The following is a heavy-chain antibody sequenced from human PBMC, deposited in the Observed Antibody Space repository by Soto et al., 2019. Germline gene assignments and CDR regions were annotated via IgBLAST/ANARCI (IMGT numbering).Heavy chain of an antibody. Sequence: SETLSLTCAVYGGSFSGYFWRWIRQSPGKGLEWIGEVNHIGSTDSNPSLKSRVAVSVDTSKNQISLKLRSVTAADTAVYYCARGISLIVEVQRDAPDKYYFDSWGQGTLVTVSS. D-gene: IGHD2-15*01. V-gene: IGHV4-34*01. CDR2: VNHIGST. CDR3: ARGISLIVEVQRDAPDKYYFDS. CDR1: GGSFSGYF. J-gene: IGHJ4*02.